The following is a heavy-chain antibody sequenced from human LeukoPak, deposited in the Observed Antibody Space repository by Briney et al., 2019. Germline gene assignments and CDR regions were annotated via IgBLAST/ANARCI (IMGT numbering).Heavy chain of an antibody. D-gene: IGHD1-26*01. CDR1: GYTFTSYG. J-gene: IGHJ3*02. CDR3: ARGLQSGSYYSIHSDHAFDI. V-gene: IGHV1-18*01. Sequence: EASVKVSCKASGYTFTSYGISWVRQAPGQGLEWMGWVSAYNGNTNYAQKLQGRVTMTTDTSTSTAYMELRSLRSDDTAVYYCARGLQSGSYYSIHSDHAFDIWGQGTMVTVSS. CDR2: VSAYNGNT.